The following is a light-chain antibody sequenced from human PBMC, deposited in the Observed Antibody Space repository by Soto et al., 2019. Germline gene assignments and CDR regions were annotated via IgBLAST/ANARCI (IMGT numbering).Light chain of an antibody. CDR2: GAS. Sequence: EVVLTQSPNTLSLSPGESATLSCRASQAVSSTYLVWYQQKPGLAPRLLIYGASSRAPGISHRFSGSGSGTDFTLTISRLEPEDFAVYYCHQCGNSWWTFGEGTKVDIK. CDR1: QAVSSTY. J-gene: IGKJ1*01. V-gene: IGKV3-20*01. CDR3: HQCGNSWWT.